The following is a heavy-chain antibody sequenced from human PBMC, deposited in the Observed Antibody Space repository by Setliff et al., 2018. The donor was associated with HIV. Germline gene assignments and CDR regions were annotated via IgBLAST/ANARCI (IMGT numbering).Heavy chain of an antibody. Sequence: KPSETLSLTCTVSGGSISSYYWSWIRQPPGKGLEWIGYIYYSGSTNYNPSLKSRVTISVDTSKNQFSLKLSSVTAADTAVYYCARGRKGHIGYFDYWGQGTLVTVSS. CDR3: ARGRKGHIGYFDY. CDR1: GGSISSYY. J-gene: IGHJ4*02. D-gene: IGHD3-16*01. CDR2: IYYSGST. V-gene: IGHV4-59*01.